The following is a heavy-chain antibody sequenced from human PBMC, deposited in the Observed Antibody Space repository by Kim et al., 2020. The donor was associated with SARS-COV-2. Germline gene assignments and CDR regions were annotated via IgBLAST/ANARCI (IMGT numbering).Heavy chain of an antibody. D-gene: IGHD6-19*01. J-gene: IGHJ4*02. CDR1: GFTFNNYW. CDR3: ARALSVAGTGGYY. V-gene: IGHV3-74*01. CDR2: INSDGSST. Sequence: GGSLRLSCAASGFTFNNYWMHWVRQAPGKGLVWVSRINSDGSSTSYAHSVKGRFTISRDNAKNTVYLQMNSLRAEDTAVYYCARALSVAGTGGYYWGQGTLVTVSS.